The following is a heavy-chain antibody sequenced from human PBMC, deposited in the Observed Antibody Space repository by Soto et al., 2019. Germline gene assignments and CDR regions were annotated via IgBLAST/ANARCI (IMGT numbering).Heavy chain of an antibody. D-gene: IGHD3-9*01. CDR1: GGSISSGGYS. CDR2: IYYSGST. CDR3: ATLTKYDILTGFYPC. Sequence: SETLSLTCAVSGGSISSGGYSWSWIRQPPGKGLEWIGYIYYSGSTYYNPSLKSRVTISVDTSKNLFSLELSSVTAADTAVYYCATLTKYDILTGFYPCWGQGTLVTVSS. J-gene: IGHJ4*02. V-gene: IGHV4-30-2*03.